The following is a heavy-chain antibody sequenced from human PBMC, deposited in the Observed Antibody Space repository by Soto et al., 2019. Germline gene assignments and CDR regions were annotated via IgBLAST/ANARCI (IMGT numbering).Heavy chain of an antibody. Sequence: QVQLVQSGAEVKKPGSSVKVSCKASGGTFSHHAISWVRQAPXXXXXXXXXXIPLLGAPHYAQSFQGRVTITADKVTTTVYMEMNSLSAXXXXXXXXXXXXXXXXXXXXXXXXXXNYYGMDVWGQGTTVTVSS. CDR2: XIPLLGAP. J-gene: IGHJ6*02. CDR3: XXXXXXXXXXXXXXXXXXNYYGMDV. CDR1: GGTFSHHA. V-gene: IGHV1-69*06.